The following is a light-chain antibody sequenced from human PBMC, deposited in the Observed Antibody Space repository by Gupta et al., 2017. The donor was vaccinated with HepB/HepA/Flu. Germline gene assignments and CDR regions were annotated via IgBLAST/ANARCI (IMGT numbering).Light chain of an antibody. CDR3: QHYNSYPWT. CDR1: QSISSW. J-gene: IGKJ1*01. Sequence: DIQMTQSPSTLSASVGDRVTITCRASQSISSWLAWYQQKPGKAPNLLIYKASTFQSGVPSRFSGSGSETKFTLTISSLQPDDFATYYCQHYNSYPWTFGQGTKVEIK. V-gene: IGKV1-5*03. CDR2: KAS.